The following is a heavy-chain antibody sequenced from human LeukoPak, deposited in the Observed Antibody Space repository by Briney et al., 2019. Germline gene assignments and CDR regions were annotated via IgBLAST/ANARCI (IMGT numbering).Heavy chain of an antibody. Sequence: PSEPLSLTCAVYGGSFSGYYWSWIRQPPGKGLEWIGEISHSGSTNYNPSLKSRVTISVDTSKNQFSLKLSSVTAADTAVYYCARGRQICGVDFDYWGQGTLVTVSS. D-gene: IGHD3-3*01. CDR3: ARGRQICGVDFDY. CDR1: GGSFSGYY. CDR2: ISHSGST. J-gene: IGHJ4*02. V-gene: IGHV4-34*01.